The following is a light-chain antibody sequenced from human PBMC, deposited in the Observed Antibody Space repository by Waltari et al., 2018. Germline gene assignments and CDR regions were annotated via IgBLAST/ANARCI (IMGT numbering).Light chain of an antibody. J-gene: IGLJ3*02. CDR3: QTGGHGTWV. V-gene: IGLV4-69*01. Sequence: QLLLTQSPSASASLGASVKLTRTLSSGHSSNIIAWLQQQPEKGPRYLMKVNSDGSHSKGDEIPDRFSGSSSGAERYLTISTVQSEDEADYYCQTGGHGTWVFGGGTKLTVL. CDR2: VNSDGSH. CDR1: SGHSSNI.